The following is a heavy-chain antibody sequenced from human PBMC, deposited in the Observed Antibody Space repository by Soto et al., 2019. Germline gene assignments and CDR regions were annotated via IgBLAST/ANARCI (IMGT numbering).Heavy chain of an antibody. CDR3: ARRAFGGVQNPYYYYGMDV. D-gene: IGHD3-16*01. J-gene: IGHJ6*02. CDR1: GGSISSSSYY. V-gene: IGHV4-39*01. Sequence: SETLSLTCTVSGGSISSSSYYWGWIRQPPGKGLEWIGSIYYSGSTYYNPSLKSRVTISVDTSKNQFSLKLSSVTAADTAVYYCARRAFGGVQNPYYYYGMDVWGQGTTVTVSS. CDR2: IYYSGST.